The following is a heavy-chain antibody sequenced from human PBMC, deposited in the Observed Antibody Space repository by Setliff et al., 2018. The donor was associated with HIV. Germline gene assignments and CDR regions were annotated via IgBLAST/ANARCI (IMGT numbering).Heavy chain of an antibody. V-gene: IGHV1-2*02. CDR1: GYTFTDYY. CDR2: IHPSSGGT. D-gene: IGHD3-10*01. J-gene: IGHJ6*03. Sequence: ASVKVSCKASGYTFTDYYMHWVRQAPGQGLEWMGWIHPSSGGTNYAQKFQGRVTMTRDTSISTAYMELSRLRSDDTAVYYCARARGIIIPYHYYMDVWGKGTTVTVSS. CDR3: ARARGIIIPYHYYMDV.